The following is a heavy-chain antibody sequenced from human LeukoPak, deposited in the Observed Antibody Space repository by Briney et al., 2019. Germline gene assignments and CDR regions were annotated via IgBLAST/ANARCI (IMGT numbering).Heavy chain of an antibody. CDR3: ARDSITMVRGAHSYYYYYMDV. CDR2: INPSGGST. Sequence: ASVKVSCKASGYTFTSYYMHWVRQAPGQGLEWMGIINPSGGSTSYAQKFQGRVTMTRDTSTSTVYMELSSLRSEDAAVYYCARDSITMVRGAHSYYYYYMDVWGKGTTVTVSS. J-gene: IGHJ6*03. CDR1: GYTFTSYY. V-gene: IGHV1-46*01. D-gene: IGHD3-10*01.